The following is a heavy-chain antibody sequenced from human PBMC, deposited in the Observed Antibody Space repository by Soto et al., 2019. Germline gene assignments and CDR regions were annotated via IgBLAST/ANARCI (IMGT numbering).Heavy chain of an antibody. CDR3: ARAHLEGRKTREIGYFLY. CDR2: ILSEGSRI. Sequence: GGSLRLSCAGSGFTFSNYGMHWVRQAPGKGLEWVSIILSEGSRIFYSVSVERLVTISVDESKNMLFLQMVSLRDADMAVYYCARAHLEGRKTREIGYFLYWGQGALVEVSS. V-gene: IGHV3-33*01. J-gene: IGHJ4*02. D-gene: IGHD5-18*01. CDR1: GFTFSNYG.